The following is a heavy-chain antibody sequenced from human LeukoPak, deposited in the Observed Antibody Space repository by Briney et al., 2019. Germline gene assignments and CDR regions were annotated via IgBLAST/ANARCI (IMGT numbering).Heavy chain of an antibody. D-gene: IGHD3-9*01. CDR3: ARGEALLRYPGYYYGMDV. CDR1: GGTFISYA. V-gene: IGHV1-69*13. J-gene: IGHJ6*02. Sequence: GASVKVSCTASGGTFISYAISWVRQAPGQGLEWMGGIIPIFGTANYAQKFQGRVTITADESTSTAYMELSSLRSEDTAVYYCARGEALLRYPGYYYGMDVWGQGTTVTVSS. CDR2: IIPIFGTA.